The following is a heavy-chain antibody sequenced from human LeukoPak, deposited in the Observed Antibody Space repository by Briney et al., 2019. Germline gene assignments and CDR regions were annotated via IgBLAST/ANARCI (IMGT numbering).Heavy chain of an antibody. CDR1: GFTFSGYG. V-gene: IGHV3-33*01. Sequence: GRSLRLSCAASGFTFSGYGMHWVRQAPGKGLEWVAVVRYDGSNIYYADSVKGPFTISRDNSKSTLYLQMNSLRAEDTAVYYCARAGGDYDQIFDYWGQGELVSVSS. CDR3: ARAGGDYDQIFDY. D-gene: IGHD4-17*01. J-gene: IGHJ4*02. CDR2: VRYDGSNI.